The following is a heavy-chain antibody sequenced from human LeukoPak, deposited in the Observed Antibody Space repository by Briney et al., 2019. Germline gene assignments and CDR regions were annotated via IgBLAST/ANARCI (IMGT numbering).Heavy chain of an antibody. CDR1: GGSFSGYY. Sequence: TSETLSLTCAVYGGSFSGYYWSWIRQPPGEGLEWIGEINHSGSTNYNPSLKSRVTISVDTSKNQFSLKLSSVTAADTAVYYCARLFQYYYYYYYMDAWGKGTTVTVSS. CDR2: INHSGST. J-gene: IGHJ6*03. V-gene: IGHV4-34*01. D-gene: IGHD3-10*02. CDR3: ARLFQYYYYYYYMDA.